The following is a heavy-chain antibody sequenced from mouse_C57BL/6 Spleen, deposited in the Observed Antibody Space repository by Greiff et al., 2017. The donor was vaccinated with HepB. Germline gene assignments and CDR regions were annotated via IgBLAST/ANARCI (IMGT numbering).Heavy chain of an antibody. Sequence: VQLQQPGAELVKPGASVKMSCKASGYTFTSYWITWVKQRPGQGLEWIGDIYPGSGSTNYNEKFKSKATLTVDTSSSTAYMQLSSLTSEDSAVYYCARWDYDGPYAMDYWGQGTSVTVSS. J-gene: IGHJ4*01. D-gene: IGHD2-4*01. CDR3: ARWDYDGPYAMDY. CDR1: GYTFTSYW. CDR2: IYPGSGST. V-gene: IGHV1-55*01.